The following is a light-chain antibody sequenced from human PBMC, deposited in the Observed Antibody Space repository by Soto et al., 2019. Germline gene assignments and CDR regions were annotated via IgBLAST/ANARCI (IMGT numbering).Light chain of an antibody. CDR1: QSVSSSY. CDR3: QQYGSSPSWT. Sequence: EIVLTQSPGTLSLSPGERATLSCRASQSVSSSYLAWYQQKPGQAPRLLIYGASSRATVIPDRFSGSGSGTDFTFTISRLEPEDLAVYYCQQYGSSPSWTFGQGTKVEIK. CDR2: GAS. V-gene: IGKV3-20*01. J-gene: IGKJ1*01.